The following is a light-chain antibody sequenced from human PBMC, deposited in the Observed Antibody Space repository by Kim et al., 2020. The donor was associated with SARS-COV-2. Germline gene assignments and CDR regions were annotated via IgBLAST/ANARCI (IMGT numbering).Light chain of an antibody. CDR3: ATWDDSLSGWV. Sequence: ELTQPPSASGTPGHRVTISCSGSISNIGSNYVYWYQQLPGTAPKLLIYRNNQRPSGVPDRCSGSKSGTSASLAISGLRSEDEADYYCATWDDSLSGWVFGGGTQLTVL. J-gene: IGLJ3*02. V-gene: IGLV1-47*01. CDR2: RNN. CDR1: ISNIGSNY.